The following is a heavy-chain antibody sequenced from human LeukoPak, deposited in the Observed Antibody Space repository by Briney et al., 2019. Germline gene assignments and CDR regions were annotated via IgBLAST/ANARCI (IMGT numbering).Heavy chain of an antibody. CDR1: GGSISSGGYS. CDR3: AGYDILTGYYTDY. CDR2: IYHSGGT. D-gene: IGHD3-9*01. J-gene: IGHJ4*02. V-gene: IGHV4-30-2*01. Sequence: SETLSLTCAVSGGSISSGGYSWSWIRQPPGKGLEWIGYIYHSGGTYYNPSLKSRVTISVDRSKNQFSLKLSSVTAADTAVYYCAGYDILTGYYTDYWGQGTLVTVSS.